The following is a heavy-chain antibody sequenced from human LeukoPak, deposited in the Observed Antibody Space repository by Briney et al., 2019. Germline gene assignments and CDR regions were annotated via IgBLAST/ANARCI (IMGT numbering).Heavy chain of an antibody. J-gene: IGHJ3*02. CDR3: ARPRIAARRFDAFDI. V-gene: IGHV3-21*01. CDR2: ISRSSSDI. D-gene: IGHD6-6*01. Sequence: PGGPLRLSCAASGFTFRRYVMSRVGQAPGKGVEGVSSISRSSSDIYYAESVKGRFNISRDNANNSLYLQMNSLRAEDTAVYYCARPRIAARRFDAFDIWGQGTMVTVSS. CDR1: GFTFRRYV.